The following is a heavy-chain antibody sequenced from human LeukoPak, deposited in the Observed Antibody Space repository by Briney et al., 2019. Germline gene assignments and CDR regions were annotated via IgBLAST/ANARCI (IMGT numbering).Heavy chain of an antibody. CDR3: AKGGYYDTTAYHYIDP. D-gene: IGHD3-22*01. Sequence: GGSLRLSCAASGFTFSSYSMNWVRQAPGKGLERVSSISSSSSYIYYADSVKGRFTISRDNSNNTLYLQMNSLTAEDTAVFYCAKGGYYDTTAYHYIDPWGQGTLVTVSS. V-gene: IGHV3-21*01. CDR1: GFTFSSYS. CDR2: ISSSSSYI. J-gene: IGHJ5*02.